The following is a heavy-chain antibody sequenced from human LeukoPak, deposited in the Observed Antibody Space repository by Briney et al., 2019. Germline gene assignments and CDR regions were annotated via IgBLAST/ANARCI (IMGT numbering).Heavy chain of an antibody. CDR1: GGSFSDYS. J-gene: IGHJ4*02. V-gene: IGHV4-34*01. Sequence: ETLSLTCAVYGGSFSDYSWTWIRQPPGKGLEYIGEINPSGGTNHNPSLMSRVTMSVDTSKNQFSLKLSSVTAADTAIYYCARGYRSSWSSFDYWGQGTLATVSS. CDR3: ARGYRSSWSSFDY. CDR2: INPSGGT. D-gene: IGHD6-13*01.